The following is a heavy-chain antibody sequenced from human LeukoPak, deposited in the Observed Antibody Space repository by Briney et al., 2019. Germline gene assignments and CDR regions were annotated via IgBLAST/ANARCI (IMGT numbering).Heavy chain of an antibody. D-gene: IGHD1-1*01. CDR3: AREMTTEVGKFFDY. J-gene: IGHJ4*02. CDR1: GFTFRNCA. Sequence: GRSLRLACAASGFTFRNCAMDSVRQAPGKGLEWGALISYEGKNIHNADTGTGRYTISRDNSKNTQYLQMSSLRVQDTALYYCAREMTTEVGKFFDYGGEGTLVTVPA. V-gene: IGHV3-30*04. CDR2: ISYEGKNI.